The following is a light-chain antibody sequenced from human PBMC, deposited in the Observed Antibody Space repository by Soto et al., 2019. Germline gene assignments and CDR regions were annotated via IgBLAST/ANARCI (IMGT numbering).Light chain of an antibody. V-gene: IGKV1-17*03. CDR3: LQYKSSPVT. CDR1: QGIAYS. Sequence: DIQVTQSPSAMSASVGDRVTITCRASQGIAYSLAWFQQKPGKVPKRLIYDASSLQSGVPSRFSGSGSGTEFNLTISSLQPEDYATSSCLQYKSSPVTFGGGTNVDIK. J-gene: IGKJ4*01. CDR2: DAS.